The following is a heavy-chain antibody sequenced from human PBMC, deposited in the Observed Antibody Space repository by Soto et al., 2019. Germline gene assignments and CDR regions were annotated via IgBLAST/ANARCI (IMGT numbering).Heavy chain of an antibody. Sequence: GGSLRLSCAASRFIFSSYWMHWVRQAPGKGLVWVSRINGDGGTTSYADSVKGRFTISRDNAKNTLYLQMNRLRAEDTAVYYCARGSEYSYGYHHYGMDVWGQGTTVTVS. CDR3: ARGSEYSYGYHHYGMDV. D-gene: IGHD5-18*01. J-gene: IGHJ6*02. V-gene: IGHV3-74*01. CDR2: INGDGGTT. CDR1: RFIFSSYW.